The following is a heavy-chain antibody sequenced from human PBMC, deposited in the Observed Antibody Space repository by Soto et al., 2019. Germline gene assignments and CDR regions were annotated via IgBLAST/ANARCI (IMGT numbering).Heavy chain of an antibody. CDR3: AHSEGSSCLCDS. Sequence: QITLKESGPTLERPTQNLTLTCTFSGFSLTTSGMNVGWIRQPPGKALEWLALIYWDDDKRYSPSLKNRLTITTDTSKNQVVLTMTNMDPVDTATYDCAHSEGSSCLCDSSGQGTLVTVSS. CDR1: GFSLTTSGMN. D-gene: IGHD6-13*01. CDR2: IYWDDDK. J-gene: IGHJ4*02. V-gene: IGHV2-5*02.